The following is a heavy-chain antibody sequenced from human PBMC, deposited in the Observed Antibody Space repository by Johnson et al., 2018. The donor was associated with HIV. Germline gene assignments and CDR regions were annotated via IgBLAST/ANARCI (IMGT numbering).Heavy chain of an antibody. CDR3: ARRRRLPDAVDS. CDR2: ISYDGSNK. J-gene: IGHJ3*02. CDR1: GFTFNPYG. Sequence: QVQLVESGGGVVQPGRSLRLSCAASGFTFNPYGIHWVRRAPGKGLEWVALISYDGSNKYYADSVKGRFTISRDNAKNSQYLQMNSLRAEDTAVYYCARRRRLPDAVDSWGQGTMVTVSS. D-gene: IGHD2-15*01. V-gene: IGHV3-30*19.